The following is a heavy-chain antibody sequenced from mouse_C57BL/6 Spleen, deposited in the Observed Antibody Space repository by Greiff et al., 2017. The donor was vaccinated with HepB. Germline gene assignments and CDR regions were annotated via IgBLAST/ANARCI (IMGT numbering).Heavy chain of an antibody. Sequence: VQLQESGPELVKPGASVKMSCKASGYTFTDYYMHWVKQKPGKGLEWIGEIYPGSGNTYYNEKFKGKATLTADTSSSTAYMQLSSLTSEDSAVYFGARRDYYGSSYFDYWGQGTTLTVSS. D-gene: IGHD1-1*01. CDR1: YTFTDYYM. V-gene: IGHV1-83*01. CDR2: YPGSGNTY. CDR3: RRDYYGSSYFDY. J-gene: IGHJ2*01.